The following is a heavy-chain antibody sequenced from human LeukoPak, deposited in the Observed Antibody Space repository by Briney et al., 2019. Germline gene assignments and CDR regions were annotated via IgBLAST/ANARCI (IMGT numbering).Heavy chain of an antibody. V-gene: IGHV3-23*01. CDR2: ITGSGGST. J-gene: IGHJ6*02. CDR1: AFTFSTFA. CDR3: AKDSASYCSSTSCYPVYYYYGMDV. D-gene: IGHD2-2*01. Sequence: PGGSLRLSCAASAFTFSTFAMSWVRQAPGKGLEWVSAITGSGGSTYYADSVKGRFTISRDNSKNTLYLQMNSLRAEDTAVYYCAKDSASYCSSTSCYPVYYYYGMDVWGQGTTVTVSS.